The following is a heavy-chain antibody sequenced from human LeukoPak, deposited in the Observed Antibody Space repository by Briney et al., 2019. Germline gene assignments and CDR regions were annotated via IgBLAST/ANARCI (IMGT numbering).Heavy chain of an antibody. CDR1: GFTFSSYW. D-gene: IGHD3-10*01. V-gene: IGHV3-74*01. CDR2: INSDGSST. J-gene: IGHJ4*02. CDR3: ARVIYGSGTYYHDY. Sequence: GGSLRLSCAASGFTFSSYWMHWVRQGPGKGLVWVSHINSDGSSTSNADPVKGRFTISRDNAKNTLYLQMNSLRAEDTAVYYCARVIYGSGTYYHDYWGQGTLVTVSS.